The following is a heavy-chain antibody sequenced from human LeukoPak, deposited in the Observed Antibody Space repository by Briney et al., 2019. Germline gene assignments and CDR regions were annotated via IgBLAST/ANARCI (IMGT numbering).Heavy chain of an antibody. CDR2: INHSGST. V-gene: IGHV4-34*01. CDR3: ARAGRITMVRGVYNWFDP. Sequence: SQTLSLTCPVYGGSFSGYYWSWIRHPPGKGLEWIGEINHSGSTNYNPSLKSRVTISVDTSKNQSTLKLSSVTAADTAVYYCARAGRITMVRGVYNWFDPWGQGTLVTVSS. J-gene: IGHJ5*02. D-gene: IGHD3-10*01. CDR1: GGSFSGYY.